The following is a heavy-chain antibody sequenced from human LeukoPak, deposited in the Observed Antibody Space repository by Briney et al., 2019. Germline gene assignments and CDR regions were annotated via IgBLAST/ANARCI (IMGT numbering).Heavy chain of an antibody. CDR1: GFTFSHFG. CDR3: GKDAQRGFDYSNSLEH. CDR2: IWSDATNE. V-gene: IGHV3-33*06. J-gene: IGHJ5*02. D-gene: IGHD4-11*01. Sequence: GTSLRLSCEASGFTFSHFGMHWVRQAPGKGLEWVAVIWSDATNEYYADSVKGRFTISRDNFKRTVSLEMNSLRAEDTAVYYCGKDAQRGFDYSNSLEHWGQGSLVIVSS.